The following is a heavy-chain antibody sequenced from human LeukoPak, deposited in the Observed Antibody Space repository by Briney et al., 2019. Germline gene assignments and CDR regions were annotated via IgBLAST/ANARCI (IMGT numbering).Heavy chain of an antibody. CDR2: INHSGST. V-gene: IGHV4-34*01. D-gene: IGHD4-23*01. CDR1: GGSFSGYY. CDR3: ARRRGNSAPYYFDY. J-gene: IGHJ4*02. Sequence: SETLSLTCAVYGGSFSGYYWSWIRQPPGKGLEWIGEINHSGSTNYNPSLKSRVTISVDTSKNQFSLKLSSVTAADTAVYYCARRRGNSAPYYFDYWGQGTLVTVSS.